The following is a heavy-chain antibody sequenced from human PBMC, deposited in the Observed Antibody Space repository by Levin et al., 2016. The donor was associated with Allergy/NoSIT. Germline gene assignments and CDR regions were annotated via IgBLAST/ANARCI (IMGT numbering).Heavy chain of an antibody. V-gene: IGHV3-48*04. CDR2: ISSSSSTI. CDR1: GFTFSSYS. Sequence: GESLKISCAASGFTFSSYSMNWVRQAPGKGLEWVSYISSSSSTIYYADSVKGRFTISRDNAKNSLYLQMNSLRAEDTAVYYCARDEWLLFDYWGQGTLVTVSS. J-gene: IGHJ4*02. D-gene: IGHD6-19*01. CDR3: ARDEWLLFDY.